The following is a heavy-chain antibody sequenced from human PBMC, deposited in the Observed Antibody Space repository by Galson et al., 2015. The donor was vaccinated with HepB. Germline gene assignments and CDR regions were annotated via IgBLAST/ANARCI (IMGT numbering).Heavy chain of an antibody. D-gene: IGHD2-8*02. CDR1: GFIFRSYA. CDR3: ARAQPYLGYCTGRSCDDAFDI. Sequence: SLRLSCAVSGFIFRSYAMHWVRQAPGKGLEWVAVVSYDGTNKYHADSVKGRFTISRDNSKNTLYLQMNSLRPDDTAFYYCARAQPYLGYCTGRSCDDAFDIWGQGTMVTVSS. J-gene: IGHJ3*02. V-gene: IGHV3-30-3*01. CDR2: VSYDGTNK.